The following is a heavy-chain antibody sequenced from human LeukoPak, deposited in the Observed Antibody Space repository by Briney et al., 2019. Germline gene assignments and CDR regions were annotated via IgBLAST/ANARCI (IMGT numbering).Heavy chain of an antibody. V-gene: IGHV3-23*01. J-gene: IGHJ4*02. D-gene: IGHD4-17*01. CDR3: AREGEATVTQVDY. Sequence: PGESLRLSCAASGFTFSSYAMSWVRQAPGKGLEWVSAISGSGTNTYYADSVKGRFTISRDNAKNTLYLQMNSLRAEDTAVYYCAREGEATVTQVDYWGQGTLVTVSS. CDR2: ISGSGTNT. CDR1: GFTFSSYA.